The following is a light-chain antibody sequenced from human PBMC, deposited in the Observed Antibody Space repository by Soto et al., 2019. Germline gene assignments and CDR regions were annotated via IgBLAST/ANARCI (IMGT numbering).Light chain of an antibody. Sequence: QSVLTQPASVSGSPGQSITISCTGSSSDVGRYNIVSWYQQHPGKAPKLMIYEGPQRPSGVSDRFSGSKSGNTASLTISGLQAEDEADYYCCSYAGDRDLIFGGGTQLTVL. CDR1: SSDVGRYNI. CDR2: EGP. CDR3: CSYAGDRDLI. J-gene: IGLJ2*01. V-gene: IGLV2-23*01.